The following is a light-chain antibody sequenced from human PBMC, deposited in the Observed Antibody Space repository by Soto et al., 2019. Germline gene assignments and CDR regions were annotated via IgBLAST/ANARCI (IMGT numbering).Light chain of an antibody. CDR1: QSVSSY. CDR3: QQRSNWPPWT. CDR2: DAS. Sequence: EIVLTQSPATLSLSPGERATLSCRASQSVSSYLAWYQQKPGQAPRLLIYDASNRATGIPARFSGSGSGTDFTLTIGSLEPDDFAVYYCQQRSNWPPWTFGQGTKVEIK. V-gene: IGKV3-11*01. J-gene: IGKJ1*01.